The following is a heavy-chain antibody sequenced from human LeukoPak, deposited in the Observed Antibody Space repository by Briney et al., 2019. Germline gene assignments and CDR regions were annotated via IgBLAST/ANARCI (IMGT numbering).Heavy chain of an antibody. CDR1: GXSISNYY. J-gene: IGHJ3*02. Sequence: PSETLSLTCTVSGXSISNYYWSWIRQPPGKGLEWIGYFYYSGSTSYNPSLKSRVTISVATSKNQFSLKLSSVTAADTAVYYCAKGGIRSGAFDIWGQGTRVTVSS. CDR3: AKGGIRSGAFDI. V-gene: IGHV4-59*01. CDR2: FYYSGST. D-gene: IGHD6-13*01.